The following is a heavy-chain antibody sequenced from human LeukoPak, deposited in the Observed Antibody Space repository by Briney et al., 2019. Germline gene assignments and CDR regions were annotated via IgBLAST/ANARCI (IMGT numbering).Heavy chain of an antibody. Sequence: PSETLSLTCTVSGGSISSYYWSWIRQPPGKGLEWIGYIYYSGSTNYNPSLKSRVTISVDTSKNQFSLKLSSVTAADTAVYYCARAHDYYDSSGYYYSPAEFDCWGQGTLVTVSS. J-gene: IGHJ4*02. CDR3: ARAHDYYDSSGYYYSPAEFDC. D-gene: IGHD3-22*01. CDR1: GGSISSYY. CDR2: IYYSGST. V-gene: IGHV4-59*01.